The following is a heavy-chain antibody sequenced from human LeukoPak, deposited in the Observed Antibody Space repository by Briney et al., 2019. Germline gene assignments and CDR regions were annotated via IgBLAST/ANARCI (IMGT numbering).Heavy chain of an antibody. D-gene: IGHD3-10*01. CDR1: GYSFSIYW. V-gene: IGHV5-51*01. CDR2: IYPGDSDT. J-gene: IGHJ2*01. Sequence: GESLKISCQASGYSFSIYWIAWVRQMPGKGLEWMGIIYPGDSDTRYSPSFQGQVTISADKSIRTAYLQWSSLKASDTAMYYCARGPGGYFDLWGRGTLVTVSS. CDR3: ARGPGGYFDL.